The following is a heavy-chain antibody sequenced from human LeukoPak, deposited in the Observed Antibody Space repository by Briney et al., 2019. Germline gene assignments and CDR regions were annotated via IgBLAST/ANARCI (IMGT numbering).Heavy chain of an antibody. CDR1: GYTFTSYG. CDR2: ISTYNGNT. V-gene: IGHV1-18*01. CDR3: ASRSGTYPYYIDY. Sequence: ASMKVSCKTSGYTFTSYGITWVRQAPGQGLEWMGWISTYNGNTNYAQKVQGRVTMTTDTSTSTAFMELRSLTSDDTAVYYCASRSGTYPYYIDYWGQGTLVTVSS. D-gene: IGHD1-26*01. J-gene: IGHJ4*02.